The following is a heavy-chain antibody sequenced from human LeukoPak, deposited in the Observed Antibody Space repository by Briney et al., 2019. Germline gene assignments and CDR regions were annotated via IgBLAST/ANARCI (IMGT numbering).Heavy chain of an antibody. CDR1: GYTFTGYY. CDR2: INLNSGGT. J-gene: IGHJ4*02. CDR3: ARDLTAGGDGQGY. D-gene: IGHD2-21*01. Sequence: ASVKVSCKASGYTFTGYYMHWVRQAPGQGLEWMGWINLNSGGTNYAQKLQGRVTMTTDTSTSTAHMELRSLRTDDTAVYYCARDLTAGGDGQGYWGQGTLVTVSS. V-gene: IGHV1-2*02.